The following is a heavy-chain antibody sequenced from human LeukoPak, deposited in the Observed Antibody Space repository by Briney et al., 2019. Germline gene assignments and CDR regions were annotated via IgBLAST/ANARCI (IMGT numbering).Heavy chain of an antibody. CDR3: ARGAYFDWLFRDYYYGMDV. J-gene: IGHJ6*02. CDR2: IYYSGST. D-gene: IGHD3-9*01. Sequence: TPSETLSLTCTVSGGSISSYYWSWIRQPPGKGLEWIGYIYYSGSTNYNPSLKSRVTISVDTSKNQFSLKLSSVTAADTAVYYCARGAYFDWLFRDYYYGMDVWGQGTTVTVSS. V-gene: IGHV4-59*01. CDR1: GGSISSYY.